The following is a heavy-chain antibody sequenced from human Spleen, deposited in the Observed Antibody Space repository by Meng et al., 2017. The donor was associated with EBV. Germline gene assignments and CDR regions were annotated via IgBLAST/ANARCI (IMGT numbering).Heavy chain of an antibody. J-gene: IGHJ4*02. CDR1: GGTFNSFA. V-gene: IGHV1-69*01. D-gene: IGHD1-7*01. Sequence: QVRLVQSGAEVKKPGSSVKVSCKASGGTFNSFAISWVRQAPGQGLEWMGGIIPIFDTPTYAQKFQGRVTITADESTTTVYMELSSLRSDDTAVYYCARERGTTAVFGYWGQGTLVTVSS. CDR2: IIPIFDTP. CDR3: ARERGTTAVFGY.